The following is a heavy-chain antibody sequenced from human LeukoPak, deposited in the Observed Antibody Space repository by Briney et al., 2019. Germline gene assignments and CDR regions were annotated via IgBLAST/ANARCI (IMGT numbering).Heavy chain of an antibody. Sequence: PSDPLSLTCTVSGGSVSSGGYYWSWSRQHPGQGLEWFGYIYYSGSTYYNPSLQSRVTISVDTSKNQFSLKLSSVTAADTAVYYCARSAQTVTTFPLDYWGQGTLVTVSS. CDR2: IYYSGST. CDR3: ARSAQTVTTFPLDY. J-gene: IGHJ4*02. D-gene: IGHD4-17*01. CDR1: GGSVSSGGYY. V-gene: IGHV4-31*03.